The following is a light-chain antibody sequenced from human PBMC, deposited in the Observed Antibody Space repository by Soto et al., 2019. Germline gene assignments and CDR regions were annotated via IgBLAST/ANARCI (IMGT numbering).Light chain of an antibody. J-gene: IGKJ4*02. V-gene: IGKV3-15*01. CDR3: QQYYNLTPDT. CDR2: GES. Sequence: DIVMTQSQATLSVSVGERATLSCRASQRFSSTFAGCQQKPGQAPRLLIYGESTGSTGIPARFIGSGSGTEFTLTISSLQPEEYAVYYCQQYYNLTPDTFGDGTKVDI. CDR1: QRFSST.